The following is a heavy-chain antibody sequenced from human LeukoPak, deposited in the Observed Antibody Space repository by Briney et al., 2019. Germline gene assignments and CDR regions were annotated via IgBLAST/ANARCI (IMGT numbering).Heavy chain of an antibody. V-gene: IGHV3-23*01. Sequence: GGSLRLSCAASGFTFSDWTMSWVRQAPGKGPEWASVMSGSGEISYYADSVKGRFTISRDNSKNTLYLQMNGLRAEDTALYYCAKSSDVGYSNGWYNGLDIWGQGTPVTVSS. CDR2: MSGSGEIS. D-gene: IGHD6-19*01. J-gene: IGHJ3*02. CDR1: GFTFSDWT. CDR3: AKSSDVGYSNGWYNGLDI.